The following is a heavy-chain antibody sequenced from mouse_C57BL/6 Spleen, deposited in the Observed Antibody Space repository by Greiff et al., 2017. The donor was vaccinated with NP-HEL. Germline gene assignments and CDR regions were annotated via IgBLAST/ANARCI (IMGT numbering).Heavy chain of an antibody. D-gene: IGHD1-1*01. V-gene: IGHV1-52*01. J-gene: IGHJ1*03. CDR2: IDPSDSET. CDR1: GYTFTSYW. Sequence: QVQLQQPGAELVRPGSSVKLSCKASGYTFTSYWMHWVKQRPIQGLEWIGNIDPSDSETHYNQKFKDKATLTVDKSSSTAYMQLSSLTSEDSAVYYCARSITTGVAEWYFDVWGTGTTVTVSS. CDR3: ARSITTGVAEWYFDV.